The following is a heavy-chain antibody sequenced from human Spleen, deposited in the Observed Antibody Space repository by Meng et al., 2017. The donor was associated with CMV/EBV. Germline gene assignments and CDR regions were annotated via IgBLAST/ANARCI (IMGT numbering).Heavy chain of an antibody. J-gene: IGHJ6*02. V-gene: IGHV3-53*05. CDR3: VRDQGGESMIAVLIERFGMDV. CDR2: IYSDESGGST. CDR1: EFSVTDNY. Sequence: GGSLRLSCAVSEFSVTDNYMSWVRQAPGRGLEWVSVIYSDESGGSTYYADSVKGRFIISRDKSRNNLYLQMNSLTVEDTAVYYCVRDQGGESMIAVLIERFGMDVWGQGTTVTVSS. D-gene: IGHD3-22*01.